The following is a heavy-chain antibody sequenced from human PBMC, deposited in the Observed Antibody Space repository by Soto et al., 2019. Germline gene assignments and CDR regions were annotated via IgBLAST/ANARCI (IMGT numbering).Heavy chain of an antibody. CDR2: IYYSGST. D-gene: IGHD3-9*01. Sequence: QVQLQESGPGLVKPSETLSLTCTVSGGSISSYYWSWIRQPPGKGLEWIGYIYYSGSTNYNPSLKSRVTISVDTSKNQFSLKLSSVTAADTAVYYCARVSLPIFSNWFDPWGQGTLVTVSS. J-gene: IGHJ5*02. CDR3: ARVSLPIFSNWFDP. CDR1: GGSISSYY. V-gene: IGHV4-59*01.